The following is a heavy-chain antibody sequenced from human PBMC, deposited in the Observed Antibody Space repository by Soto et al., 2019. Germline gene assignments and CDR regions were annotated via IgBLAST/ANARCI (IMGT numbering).Heavy chain of an antibody. CDR1: GFSLTTHDVG. CDR2: ISWNDER. J-gene: IGHJ3*01. D-gene: IGHD5-18*01. V-gene: IGHV2-5*01. Sequence: GSGPTLVNPTQTLTLTCTFSGFSLTTHDVGVGWIRQPPGKALEWLAFISWNDERRYSPSLKSRLTITKDTSKNQVVLTMTNMDPADTGTYFCAHRPPKYSTAWLAFDFWGQGTMVTVSS. CDR3: AHRPPKYSTAWLAFDF.